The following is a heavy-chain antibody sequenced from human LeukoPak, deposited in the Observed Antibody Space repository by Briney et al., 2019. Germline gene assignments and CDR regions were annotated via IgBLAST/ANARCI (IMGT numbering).Heavy chain of an antibody. CDR1: GYSFTSYW. CDR2: IYPGDSDT. CDR3: ARKDGSGTPDQYYFDY. D-gene: IGHD3-10*01. V-gene: IGHV5-51*01. J-gene: IGHJ4*02. Sequence: GESLKISCKGSGYSFTSYWTGWVRQMPGKGLEWMGIIYPGDSDTRYSPSFQGQVTISADKSISTAYLQWSSLKASDTAMYYCARKDGSGTPDQYYFDYWGQGTLVTVSS.